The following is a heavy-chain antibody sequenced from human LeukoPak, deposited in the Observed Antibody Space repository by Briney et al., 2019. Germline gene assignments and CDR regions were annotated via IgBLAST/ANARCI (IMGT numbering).Heavy chain of an antibody. D-gene: IGHD2-21*01. CDR3: ARVAKKEDWFDP. CDR1: GYTFTGYY. CDR2: INPNSGGT. J-gene: IGHJ5*02. V-gene: IGHV1-2*06. Sequence: ASVKVSCKASGYTFTGYYMHWVRQAPGQGLEWMGRINPNSGGTNYAQKFQGRVTMTRDTSISTAYMELSRRRSDDTAVYYCARVAKKEDWFDPWGQGTLVTVSS.